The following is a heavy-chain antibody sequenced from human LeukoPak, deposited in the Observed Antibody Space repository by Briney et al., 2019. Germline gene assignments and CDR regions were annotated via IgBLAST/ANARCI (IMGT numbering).Heavy chain of an antibody. Sequence: GGSLRLSCAASGFTFDSYAMTWVRQAPGKGLVWVSRINSDGSGTTYADSVRGRFTISRDNAKNTLYLQVNSLRAEDTAVYYCARTEGTVAYDSWGQGTLVTVSS. CDR2: INSDGSGT. D-gene: IGHD4-23*01. J-gene: IGHJ5*01. V-gene: IGHV3-74*01. CDR1: GFTFDSYA. CDR3: ARTEGTVAYDS.